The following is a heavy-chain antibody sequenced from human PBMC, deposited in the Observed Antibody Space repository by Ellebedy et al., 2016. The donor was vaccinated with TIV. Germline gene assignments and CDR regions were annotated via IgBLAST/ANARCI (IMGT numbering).Heavy chain of an antibody. CDR3: ASPTPYSGSYSAFDI. Sequence: GGSLRLXXAASGFTFSSYSMNWVRQAPGKGLEWVSSISSSSSYIYYADSVKGRFTISRDNAKNSLYLQMNSLRAEDTAVYYCASPTPYSGSYSAFDIWGQGTMVTVSS. CDR1: GFTFSSYS. V-gene: IGHV3-21*01. D-gene: IGHD1-26*01. J-gene: IGHJ3*02. CDR2: ISSSSSYI.